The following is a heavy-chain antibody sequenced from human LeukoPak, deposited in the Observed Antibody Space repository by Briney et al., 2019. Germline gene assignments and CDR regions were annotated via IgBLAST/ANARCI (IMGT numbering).Heavy chain of an antibody. Sequence: KSSETLSLTCTVSGGSINTYYWSWFRQPPGKGLEWIGYIYHSGSTNYNPSLKSRVTISVDTSNNQFSLKLSSVTAADTAVYYCARHDRIIASPIVRGQGTLVTVSS. CDR2: IYHSGST. J-gene: IGHJ4*02. V-gene: IGHV4-59*08. CDR1: GGSINTYY. CDR3: ARHDRIIASPIV. D-gene: IGHD6-13*01.